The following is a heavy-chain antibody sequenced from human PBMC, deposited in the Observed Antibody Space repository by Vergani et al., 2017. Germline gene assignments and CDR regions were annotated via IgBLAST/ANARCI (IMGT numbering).Heavy chain of an antibody. D-gene: IGHD2-2*01. J-gene: IGHJ5*02. CDR1: GYSFTSYW. CDR3: AIVVVPAATYNWFDP. Sequence: EVQLVQSGAEVKKPGESLKISCKGSGYSFTSYWIGWVRQMPGKGLEWMGIIYPGDSDTRYSPSFQGQVTISADKSISTAYRQWSSLKASDTAMYYCAIVVVPAATYNWFDPWGQGTLVTVSS. V-gene: IGHV5-51*01. CDR2: IYPGDSDT.